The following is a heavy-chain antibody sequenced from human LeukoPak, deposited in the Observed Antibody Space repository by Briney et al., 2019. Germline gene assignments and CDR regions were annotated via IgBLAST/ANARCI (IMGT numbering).Heavy chain of an antibody. CDR2: IHSGGTT. Sequence: GGSLRLSCTASGFTVSSNYMTWVRQAPRKGLECVSLIHSGGTTDYADSVKGRFTISRDNSKNMLYLQMNSLRGEDTAVYYCAAKWLLRRYWGQGTLVTVSS. J-gene: IGHJ4*02. V-gene: IGHV3-66*01. CDR1: GFTVSSNY. D-gene: IGHD3-22*01. CDR3: AAKWLLRRY.